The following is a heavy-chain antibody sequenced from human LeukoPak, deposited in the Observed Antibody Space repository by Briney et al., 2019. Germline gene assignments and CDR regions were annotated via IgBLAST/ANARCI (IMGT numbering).Heavy chain of an antibody. CDR2: MKSNNGHT. J-gene: IGHJ4*02. CDR3: ARGPPNWGMVGY. Sequence: ASVKVSCKASGYTFSNYGFSWVRQAPGQGLEWMGWMKSNNGHTGYAQKFQGRVTMTRDTSISTAYMELSSLTFEDTAVYYCARGPPNWGMVGYWGQGTLVTVSS. V-gene: IGHV1-8*02. D-gene: IGHD7-27*01. CDR1: GYTFSNYG.